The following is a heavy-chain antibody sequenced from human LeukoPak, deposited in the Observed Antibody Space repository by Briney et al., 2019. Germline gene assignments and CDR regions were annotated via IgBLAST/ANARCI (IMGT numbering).Heavy chain of an antibody. CDR2: IKSNVGTT. V-gene: IGHV1-46*01. CDR3: TRESDSTFYFDF. CDR1: GYTFTNYD. D-gene: IGHD2-2*01. J-gene: IGHJ4*02. Sequence: ASVRVSCKASGYTFTNYDINWVRQAPGQGLEWMGMIKSNVGTTHYAQKFQGRLTVTGDTSTSTVYMELSSLTSEDTAVYYCTRESDSTFYFDFWGQGTLVTVSS.